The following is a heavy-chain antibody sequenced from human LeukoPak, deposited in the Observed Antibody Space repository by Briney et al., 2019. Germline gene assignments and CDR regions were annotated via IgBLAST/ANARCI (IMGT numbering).Heavy chain of an antibody. D-gene: IGHD1-7*01. Sequence: SETLSLTCAVYGGSFSGYFWSWIRQPPGKGLEWIGEINHSGTTNYNPSLKSRVTISADTSKHQISLRLSSVTAADTAVYYCARDRPDLSGTPSFFDSWGQGTLVTVAS. CDR2: INHSGTT. V-gene: IGHV4-34*01. J-gene: IGHJ4*02. CDR1: GGSFSGYF. CDR3: ARDRPDLSGTPSFFDS.